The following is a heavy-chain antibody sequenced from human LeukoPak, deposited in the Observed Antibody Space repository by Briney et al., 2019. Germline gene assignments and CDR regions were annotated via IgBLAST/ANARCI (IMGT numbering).Heavy chain of an antibody. J-gene: IGHJ4*02. Sequence: PSETLPLTCTVSGGSISSSDYYWGWIRQPPGKGLEWIAAFYYTGTTSYNPSLKSRATISVDTSKSQVSLKLRSVIAADTAIYYCASLFDYWGQGSLVTVSS. CDR3: ASLFDY. V-gene: IGHV4-39*01. CDR2: FYYTGTT. CDR1: GGSISSSDYY.